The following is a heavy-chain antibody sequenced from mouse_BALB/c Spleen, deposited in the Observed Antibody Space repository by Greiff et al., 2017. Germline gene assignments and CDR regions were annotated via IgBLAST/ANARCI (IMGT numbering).Heavy chain of an antibody. CDR3: ARSSTMITSYYFDY. CDR2: ISSGGST. Sequence: EVMLVESGGGLVKPGGSLKLSCAASGFTFSSYAMSWVRQTPEKRLEWVASISSGGSTYYPDSVKGRFTISRDNARNILCLQMSSLRSEDTAMYYRARSSTMITSYYFDYWGQGTTRTGSS. D-gene: IGHD2-4*01. CDR1: GFTFSSYA. V-gene: IGHV5-6-5*01. J-gene: IGHJ2*01.